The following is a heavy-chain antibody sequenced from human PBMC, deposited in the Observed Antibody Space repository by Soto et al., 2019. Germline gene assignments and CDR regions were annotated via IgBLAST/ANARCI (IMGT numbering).Heavy chain of an antibody. D-gene: IGHD1-26*01. CDR1: GGALRSGSFY. CDR2: IDYSGST. CDR3: ARDSSGRYDY. V-gene: IGHV4-61*01. Sequence: PSETLSLNCTVSGGALRSGSFYWSWIRQPPGKGLEWTGYIDYSGSTKYNSSLKSRVTISVERSNNQFSLRLSSVTAADTAVYYCARDSSGRYDYWGQGTLVTVSS. J-gene: IGHJ4*02.